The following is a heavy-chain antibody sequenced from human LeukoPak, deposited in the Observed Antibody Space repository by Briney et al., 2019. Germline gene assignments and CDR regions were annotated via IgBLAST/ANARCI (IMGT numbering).Heavy chain of an antibody. V-gene: IGHV3-53*01. CDR1: GFSVSGNY. CDR3: ARGLVYYDTTGSYLAERPYFDS. J-gene: IGHJ4*02. CDR2: INIHDDA. D-gene: IGHD3-16*01. Sequence: GGSLRLSCAASGFSVSGNYLTWVRQAPGRGLEWVSFINIHDDAFYADSVKGRFTVSRDNSKNILYPQMNSLRAEDTAIYYCARGLVYYDTTGSYLAERPYFDSWGQGTLVAVSS.